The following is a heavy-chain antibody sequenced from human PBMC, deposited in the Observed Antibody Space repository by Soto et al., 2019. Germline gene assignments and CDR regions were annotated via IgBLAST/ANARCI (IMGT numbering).Heavy chain of an antibody. CDR2: INSDGSST. CDR1: GFTFSSYW. V-gene: IGHV3-74*01. D-gene: IGHD6-19*01. Sequence: PGGSLRLSCAASGFTFSSYWMHWVRQAPGKGLVWVSRINSDGSSTSYADSVKGRFTISRDNAKNTLYLQMNSLRAEDTAVYYCASDPVACTYYYYGMDVWGQGTTVTVSS. J-gene: IGHJ6*02. CDR3: ASDPVACTYYYYGMDV.